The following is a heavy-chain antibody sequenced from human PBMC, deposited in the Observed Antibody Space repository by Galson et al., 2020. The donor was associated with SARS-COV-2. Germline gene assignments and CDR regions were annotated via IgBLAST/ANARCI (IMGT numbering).Heavy chain of an antibody. Sequence: ASVKVSCKASGYTFTSYAMNWVRQAPGQGLEWMGWIDTNTANPTYAQGFTGRFVFSLDTSVSTAYLQISSLKADDTAVYYCARESDSSGSEADYWGQGTLVTVSS. J-gene: IGHJ4*02. D-gene: IGHD3-22*01. CDR1: GYTFTSYA. V-gene: IGHV7-4-1*02. CDR2: IDTNTANP. CDR3: ARESDSSGSEADY.